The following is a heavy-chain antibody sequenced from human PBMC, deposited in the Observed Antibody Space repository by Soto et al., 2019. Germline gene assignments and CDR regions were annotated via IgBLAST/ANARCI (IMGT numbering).Heavy chain of an antibody. CDR3: ARSFGVVIILDYYYGMDV. J-gene: IGHJ6*02. Sequence: ASVKVSCKASGGTFSSYAISWVRQAPGQGLEWMGGIIPIFGTANYAQKFQGRVTITADESTSTAYMELSSLRSEDTAVYYCARSFGVVIILDYYYGMDVWGQGTTVTVSS. CDR2: IIPIFGTA. D-gene: IGHD3-3*01. CDR1: GGTFSSYA. V-gene: IGHV1-69*13.